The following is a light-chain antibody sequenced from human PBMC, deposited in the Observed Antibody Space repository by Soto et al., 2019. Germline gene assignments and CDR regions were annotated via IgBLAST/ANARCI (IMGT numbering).Light chain of an antibody. CDR3: QRYNNGAPSLT. CDR2: DAS. Sequence: EIVLTQSPATLSLSPGERATLSCRASQSVSSYLAWYQQKPGQAPRLLISDASNRATGIPARFSGGGSGTDFALTLTIINLEDYAVYYYQRYNNGAPSLTFGQGTRLDIK. J-gene: IGKJ5*01. CDR1: QSVSSY. V-gene: IGKV3-11*01.